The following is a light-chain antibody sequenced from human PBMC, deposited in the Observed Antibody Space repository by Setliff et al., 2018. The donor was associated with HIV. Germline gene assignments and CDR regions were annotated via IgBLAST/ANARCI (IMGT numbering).Light chain of an antibody. V-gene: IGLV1-44*01. J-gene: IGLJ2*01. CDR1: FSSLGRNT. Sequence: SALTQPPSASGTPGQRVTISCSGSFSSLGRNTVNWYQQLPGTAPKLLIFANFQRPSGVPDRFSGSKSGTSASLVISGLQSEDEGDYYCQSYDLRMTVVFGGGTKVTVL. CDR3: QSYDLRMTVV. CDR2: ANF.